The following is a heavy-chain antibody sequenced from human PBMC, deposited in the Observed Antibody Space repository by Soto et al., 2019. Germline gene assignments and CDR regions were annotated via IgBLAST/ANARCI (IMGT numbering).Heavy chain of an antibody. CDR2: ISGSGGST. CDR3: AKAFSWYDY. D-gene: IGHD6-13*01. V-gene: IGHV3-23*01. J-gene: IGHJ4*02. CDR1: GFTFSSYA. Sequence: GGSLRLSCAASGFTFSSYAMNWVRQAPGKGLEWVSGISGSGGSTYYADSVKGRFTISKDNSKNTLYLQMSSLRAEDTAVYYCAKAFSWYDYWGQGTLVTVSS.